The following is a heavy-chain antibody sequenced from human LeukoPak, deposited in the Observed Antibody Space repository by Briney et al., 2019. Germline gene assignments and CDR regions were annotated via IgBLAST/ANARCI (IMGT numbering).Heavy chain of an antibody. CDR3: ARGGYSSGWYYFDY. CDR2: ISSSGSTI. V-gene: IGHV3-48*03. CDR1: GFTFSSYE. J-gene: IGHJ4*02. Sequence: GGSLRLSCAASGFTFSSYEMNWVRQAPGKGLEWVSYISSSGSTIYYADSVKGRFTISRDNSKNTLNLQMNSLRAEDTAVYYCARGGYSSGWYYFDYWGQGTLVTVSS. D-gene: IGHD6-19*01.